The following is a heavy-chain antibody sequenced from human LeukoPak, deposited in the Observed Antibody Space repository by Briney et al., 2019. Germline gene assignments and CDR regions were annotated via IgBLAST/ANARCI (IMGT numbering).Heavy chain of an antibody. CDR1: GGTFSSYA. V-gene: IGHV1-2*02. Sequence: ASVKVSCKASGGTFSSYAISWVRQAPGQGLEWMGWINPNSGGTNYAQKFQGRVTMTRDTSISTAYMELSRLRSDDTAVYYCARDGSGSYYNRNWFDPWGQGTLVTVSS. CDR3: ARDGSGSYYNRNWFDP. CDR2: INPNSGGT. J-gene: IGHJ5*02. D-gene: IGHD3-10*01.